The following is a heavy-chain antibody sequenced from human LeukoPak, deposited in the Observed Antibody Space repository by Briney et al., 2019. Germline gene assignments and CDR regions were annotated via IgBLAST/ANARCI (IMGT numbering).Heavy chain of an antibody. Sequence: SETLSLTCAVYGGSFSVYYWTWIRQPPGKGLEWIGGINHSGSTNYNPSLKSRVTISVDTSKNQFSLKLSSVTAADTAVYYCARGRYSSSWYGAFDIWGQGTMVTVSS. J-gene: IGHJ3*02. V-gene: IGHV4-34*01. CDR2: INHSGST. CDR3: ARGRYSSSWYGAFDI. CDR1: GGSFSVYY. D-gene: IGHD6-13*01.